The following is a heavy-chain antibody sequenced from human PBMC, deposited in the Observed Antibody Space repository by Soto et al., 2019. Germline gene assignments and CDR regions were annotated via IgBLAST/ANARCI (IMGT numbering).Heavy chain of an antibody. CDR1: GFTFDDYT. CDR3: AKDMIPVLRFLEWSTVGYGMDV. J-gene: IGHJ6*02. CDR2: ISWDGGST. Sequence: GGSLRLSCAASGFTFDDYTMHWVRQAPGKGLEWVSLISWDGGSTYYADSVKGRFTISRDNSKNSLYLQMNSLRTEDTALYYCAKDMIPVLRFLEWSTVGYGMDVWGQGTTVTVSS. D-gene: IGHD3-3*01. V-gene: IGHV3-43*01.